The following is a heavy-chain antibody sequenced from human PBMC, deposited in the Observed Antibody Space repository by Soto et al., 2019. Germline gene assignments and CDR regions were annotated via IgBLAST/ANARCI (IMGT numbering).Heavy chain of an antibody. CDR1: GFTFASYW. V-gene: IGHV3-72*01. D-gene: IGHD3-10*01. J-gene: IGHJ6*02. CDR3: ARGPYGSGSYYYGMDV. Sequence: EVQLVESGGELVQPGGSLILSCAASGFTFASYWMSWFRQAPGKGLEWVGRTRNKANSYTTEYAASVKGRFTISRDDSKNSLYLQMNSLKTEDTAVYYCARGPYGSGSYYYGMDVWGQGTTVTVSS. CDR2: TRNKANSYTT.